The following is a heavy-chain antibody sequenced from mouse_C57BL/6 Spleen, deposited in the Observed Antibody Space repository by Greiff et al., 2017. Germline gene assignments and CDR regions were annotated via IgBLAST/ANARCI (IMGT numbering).Heavy chain of an antibody. CDR1: GYTFTSYW. D-gene: IGHD2-4*01. CDR2: IDPNSGGT. CDR3: ARGGSMITGYFDY. J-gene: IGHJ2*01. Sequence: QVQLQQPGAELVKPGASVKLSCKASGYTFTSYWMHWVKQRPGRGLEWIGRIDPNSGGTKYNEKFKSKATLTVDKPSSTAYMQRSSLTSEDSAVYYCARGGSMITGYFDYWGQGTTLTVSS. V-gene: IGHV1-72*01.